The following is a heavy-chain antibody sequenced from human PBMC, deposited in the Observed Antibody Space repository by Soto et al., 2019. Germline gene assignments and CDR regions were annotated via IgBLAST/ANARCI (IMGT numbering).Heavy chain of an antibody. CDR1: GYTFTSYD. J-gene: IGHJ4*02. CDR3: ARGGYSSTNIDY. V-gene: IGHV1-8*01. Sequence: ASVKVSCKASGYTFTSYDINWVRQATGQGLEWMGWMNPNSGNTGYAQKFQGRVTMTRNTSISTAYMELSSLRSEDTAVYYCARGGYSSTNIDYWGQGTLVTVSS. D-gene: IGHD6-13*01. CDR2: MNPNSGNT.